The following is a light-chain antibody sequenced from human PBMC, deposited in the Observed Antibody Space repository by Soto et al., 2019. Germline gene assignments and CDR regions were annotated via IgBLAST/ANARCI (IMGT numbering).Light chain of an antibody. CDR2: HAS. CDR3: QQYNIFSWT. V-gene: IGKV1-5*01. J-gene: IGKJ1*01. CDR1: QSISSW. Sequence: DIQMTQSPSTLSASVGDRVTITCRASQSISSWLAWYQQKPGKAPKLLIYHASSLESGVPSRFSGSGSGTEFTLTISSLHPDDFATYYCQQYNIFSWTLGQGTKVDIK.